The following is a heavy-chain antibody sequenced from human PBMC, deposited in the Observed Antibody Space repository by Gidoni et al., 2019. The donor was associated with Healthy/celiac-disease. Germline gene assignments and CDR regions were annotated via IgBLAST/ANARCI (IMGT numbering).Heavy chain of an antibody. CDR2: ISGSGGST. V-gene: IGHV3-23*01. J-gene: IGHJ4*02. D-gene: IGHD5-18*01. CDR3: AKEDRGYSYGSIDY. CDR1: GFPFSSYA. Sequence: EVQLLESGGGLVQPGGSLRLSCAASGFPFSSYAMSWVRQAPGQGLEWVSAISGSGGSTYYADSVKGRFTISRDNAKNTLYLQMNSLRAEDTAVYYCAKEDRGYSYGSIDYWGQGTLVTVSS.